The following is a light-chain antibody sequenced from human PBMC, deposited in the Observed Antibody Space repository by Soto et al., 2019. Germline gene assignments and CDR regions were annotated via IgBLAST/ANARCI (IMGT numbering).Light chain of an antibody. J-gene: IGKJ5*01. CDR1: QDISNY. CDR3: QQYSHLIT. CDR2: DAS. V-gene: IGKV1-33*01. Sequence: DIQMTQSPSSLSASVGDRVTITCQASQDISNYLNWYQQKLGKAPKLLIYDASNLETGVPSRFSGSGSGTDFTFTISSLQPEDIATYYCQQYSHLITLGQVTRLEIK.